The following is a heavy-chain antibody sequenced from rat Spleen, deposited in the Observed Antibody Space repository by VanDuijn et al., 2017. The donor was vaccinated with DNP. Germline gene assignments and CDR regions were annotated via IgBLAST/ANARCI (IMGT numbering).Heavy chain of an antibody. CDR3: VRWVRALDY. J-gene: IGHJ2*01. CDR1: GYSLTSNY. Sequence: EVQLQESGPGLVKPSQSLSLTCSVTGYSLTSNYWGWIRKFPGNKMEWIGHIGYSGSTTYNPSLKSRISITRDTSKNQFFLQLNSVITEDTATYYCVRWVRALDYWGQGVMVTVSS. V-gene: IGHV3-1*01. D-gene: IGHD4-1*01. CDR2: IGYSGST.